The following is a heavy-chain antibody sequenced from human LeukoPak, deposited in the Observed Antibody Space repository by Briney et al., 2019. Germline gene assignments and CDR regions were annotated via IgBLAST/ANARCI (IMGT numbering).Heavy chain of an antibody. CDR3: AGEQWRPPYYYFGLDV. D-gene: IGHD2-8*01. V-gene: IGHV4-59*01. CDR2: IYHIGST. Sequence: SETLSLTCTVSGGSISSYYWTWIRQPPGRGLEWIGYIYHIGSTNHSPSLKSQVTISLDTSKNQFSLRLSSVTAADTAVYYCAGEQWRPPYYYFGLDVWGQGTTVTVSS. CDR1: GGSISSYY. J-gene: IGHJ6*02.